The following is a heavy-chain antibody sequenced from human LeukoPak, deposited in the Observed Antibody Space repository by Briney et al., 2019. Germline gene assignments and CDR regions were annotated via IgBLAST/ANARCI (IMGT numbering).Heavy chain of an antibody. CDR3: ARGLGVAAADS. J-gene: IGHJ4*02. D-gene: IGHD6-13*01. Sequence: SETLSGTRGVSGGSIKSYYWSWVRQAAGKGLEWIGRIYPSGSTNYNPSLKSRVNMSEDTSKNHFSLSLRSVTAADTAVYYCARGLGVAAADSWGQGILVTVSS. CDR1: GGSIKSYY. CDR2: IYPSGST. V-gene: IGHV4-4*07.